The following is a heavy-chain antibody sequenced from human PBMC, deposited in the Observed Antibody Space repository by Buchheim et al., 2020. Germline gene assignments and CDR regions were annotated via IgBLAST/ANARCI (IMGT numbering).Heavy chain of an antibody. CDR2: INPNSGGT. V-gene: IGHV1-2*04. CDR1: GYTFTGYY. Sequence: QVQLVQSGAEVKKPGASVKVSCKASGYTFTGYYIHWVRQAPGQGLEWMGWINPNSGGTNYAQKFQGWFTMTRDTSITTAYMELSRLRSDDTAVYYCARFGAGEYGDYGLVYGMDVWGQGTT. D-gene: IGHD4-17*01. CDR3: ARFGAGEYGDYGLVYGMDV. J-gene: IGHJ6*02.